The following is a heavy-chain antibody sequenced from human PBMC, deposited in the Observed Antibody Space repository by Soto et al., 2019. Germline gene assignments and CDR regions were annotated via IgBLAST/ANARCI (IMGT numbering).Heavy chain of an antibody. V-gene: IGHV4-31*03. Sequence: QVQLQESGPGLVKPSQTLSLTCTVSGGSISSGGYYWSWIRQHPGKGLEWIGYIYYSGSTYYNPYLKSRVTISVDTSKNQFSLKLSSVTAADTAVYYCARVIAHYYYYGMDVWGQGTTVTVSS. CDR1: GGSISSGGYY. D-gene: IGHD2-21*01. CDR3: ARVIAHYYYYGMDV. CDR2: IYYSGST. J-gene: IGHJ6*02.